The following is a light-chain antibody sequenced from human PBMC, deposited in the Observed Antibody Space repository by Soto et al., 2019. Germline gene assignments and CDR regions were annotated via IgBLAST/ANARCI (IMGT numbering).Light chain of an antibody. V-gene: IGKV1-12*01. J-gene: IGKJ3*01. CDR2: AAS. CDR3: QQAISFPLT. CDR1: QDISSR. Sequence: DIQMTQSPSSVSASIGDRVTITCRASQDISSRLAWYQQRPGKAPQLLLYAASSLQSGVPSRFSGSGSVTDFTLTISSLQPEDFATYYCQQAISFPLTFGPGTKVDIK.